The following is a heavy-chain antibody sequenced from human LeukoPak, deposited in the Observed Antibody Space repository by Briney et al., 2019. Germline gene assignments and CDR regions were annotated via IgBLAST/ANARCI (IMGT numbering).Heavy chain of an antibody. Sequence: SETLSLTCTVSGGSISSHYWSWIRQPPGRRPEWIASIYSSGSTYYNPSLKSRVIMSLDTSQNQFSLNLKSVTAADTAVYYCARDHVWVPNYFFDPWGQGTLVTVSS. D-gene: IGHD1-7*01. CDR3: ARDHVWVPNYFFDP. J-gene: IGHJ5*02. CDR1: GGSISSHY. V-gene: IGHV4-4*07. CDR2: IYSSGST.